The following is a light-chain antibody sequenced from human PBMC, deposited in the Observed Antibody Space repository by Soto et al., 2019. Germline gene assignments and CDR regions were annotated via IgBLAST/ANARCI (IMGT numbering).Light chain of an antibody. CDR1: SSNIGSNY. J-gene: IGLJ1*01. CDR3: TSYTYMSGSTYV. V-gene: IGLV1-47*01. Sequence: QSALTQPPSASGTPGQRVTISCSGSSSNIGSNYVYWYQQLPGTAPKLLIYRINQRPSGVPNRFSGSKSGNTASLTISGLQAEDEADYYCTSYTYMSGSTYVFGTGTKVTVL. CDR2: RIN.